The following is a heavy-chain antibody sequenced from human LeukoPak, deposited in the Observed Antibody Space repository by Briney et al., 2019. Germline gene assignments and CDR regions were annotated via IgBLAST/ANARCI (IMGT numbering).Heavy chain of an antibody. Sequence: SETLSLTCAVSGGSISSYYWSWIRQPPGKGLEWIGYIFYSGNTKYNPSLKGRLTISVDTSKNQFSLKLSSVTAADTAVYYCARHDGNWNREFDYWGQGTLVTASS. CDR3: ARHDGNWNREFDY. D-gene: IGHD1-1*01. V-gene: IGHV4-59*08. CDR1: GGSISSYY. CDR2: IFYSGNT. J-gene: IGHJ4*02.